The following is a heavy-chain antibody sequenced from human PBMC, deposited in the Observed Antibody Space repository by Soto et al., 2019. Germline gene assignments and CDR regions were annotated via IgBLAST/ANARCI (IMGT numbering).Heavy chain of an antibody. V-gene: IGHV1-69*13. CDR3: ARDGGIAAAGYGMDV. J-gene: IGHJ6*02. CDR1: GGTFSSYA. CDR2: IIPIFGTA. D-gene: IGHD6-13*01. Sequence: SVKVSCKASGGTFSSYAISWVRQAPGQGLEWMGGIIPIFGTADYAQKFQGRVTITADESTSTAYMELSSLRSEDTAVYYCARDGGIAAAGYGMDVWGQGTTVTVSS.